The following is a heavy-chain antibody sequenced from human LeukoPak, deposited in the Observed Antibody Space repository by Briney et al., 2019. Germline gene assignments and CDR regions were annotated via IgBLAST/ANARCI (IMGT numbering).Heavy chain of an antibody. D-gene: IGHD3-3*01. J-gene: IGHJ4*02. CDR1: GFTFSSYG. CDR3: ARGGRFLEWLFYFDY. V-gene: IGHV3-33*01. Sequence: GGSLRLSCAASGFTFSSYGMHWVRQAPGKGLEWVAVIWYDGSNKYYADSVKGRFTISRDNSKNTLYLQMNSLRAEDTAVYCCARGGRFLEWLFYFDYWGQGTLVTVSS. CDR2: IWYDGSNK.